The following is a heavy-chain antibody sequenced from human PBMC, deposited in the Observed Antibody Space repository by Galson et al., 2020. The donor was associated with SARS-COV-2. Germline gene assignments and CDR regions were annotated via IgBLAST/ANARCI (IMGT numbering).Heavy chain of an antibody. CDR2: IDWDDDK. D-gene: IGHD6-13*01. CDR1: VFSLSTSGMC. V-gene: IGHV2-70*11. J-gene: IGHJ4*02. Sequence: SGPTLVKPTQTLTLTCTFSVFSLSTSGMCVSWIRQPPGKALEWLARIDWDDDKYYSTSLKTRLTISKDTSKNQVVLTMTNMDPVDTATYYCARNSIAAAGTNFDYWGQGTLVTVSS. CDR3: ARNSIAAAGTNFDY.